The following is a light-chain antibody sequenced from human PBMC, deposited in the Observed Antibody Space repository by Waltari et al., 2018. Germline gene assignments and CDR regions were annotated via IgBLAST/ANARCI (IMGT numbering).Light chain of an antibody. J-gene: IGKJ5*01. CDR2: DAS. CDR1: VINF. Sequence: VINFLGWYRQKPGQAPRLLIYDASHRPPGIPARFSGSGSGTDFTLTISSLEPEDFAVYYCQYRCDWPPYTFAQGTPREI. CDR3: QYRCDWPPYT. V-gene: IGKV3-11*01.